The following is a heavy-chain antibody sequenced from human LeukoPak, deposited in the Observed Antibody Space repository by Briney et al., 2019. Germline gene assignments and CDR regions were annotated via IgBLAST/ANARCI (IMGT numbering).Heavy chain of an antibody. Sequence: GESLKISCKGSGYSFTSYWIGWVRQMPGKGLEWMGWISAYNGNTNYAQKLQGRVTMTTDTSTSTAYMELRSLRSDDTAVYYCARDHNVWGQQLVDNWFDPWGQGTLVTVSS. CDR2: ISAYNGNT. J-gene: IGHJ5*02. D-gene: IGHD6-13*01. CDR1: GYSFTSYW. CDR3: ARDHNVWGQQLVDNWFDP. V-gene: IGHV1-18*04.